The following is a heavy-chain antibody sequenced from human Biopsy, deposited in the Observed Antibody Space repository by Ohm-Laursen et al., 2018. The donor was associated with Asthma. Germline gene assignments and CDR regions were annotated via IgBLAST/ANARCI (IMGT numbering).Heavy chain of an antibody. J-gene: IGHJ4*02. Sequence: GSLRLSCTASGFTFSSYAMSWVRQPPGKGLEWVSTISGSGGSTYYADSVKGRFTISRDNSKNTLHLQMNSLRAEDTAVYYCAKAREDIVVVVAVSDSWGQGILVTVSS. D-gene: IGHD2-15*01. CDR3: AKAREDIVVVVAVSDS. V-gene: IGHV3-23*01. CDR2: ISGSGGST. CDR1: GFTFSSYA.